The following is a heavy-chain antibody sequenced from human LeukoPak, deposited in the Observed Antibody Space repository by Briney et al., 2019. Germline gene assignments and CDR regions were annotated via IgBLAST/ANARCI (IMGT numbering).Heavy chain of an antibody. Sequence: GGSLRLSCVASGITFSSYAMHWVRQAPGKGLEWVAVILHDGSKKSYADSVKGRFTISRDYSKNTLYLQMNSLRAEDTAVYYCAKDRAAAGYWGQGTLVTVSS. CDR1: GITFSSYA. J-gene: IGHJ4*02. CDR3: AKDRAAAGY. V-gene: IGHV3-30-3*02. D-gene: IGHD6-13*01. CDR2: ILHDGSKK.